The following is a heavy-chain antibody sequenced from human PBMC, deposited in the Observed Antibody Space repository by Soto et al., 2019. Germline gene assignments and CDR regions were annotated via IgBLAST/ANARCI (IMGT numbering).Heavy chain of an antibody. CDR2: IYYSGST. V-gene: IGHV4-59*01. J-gene: IGHJ6*03. CDR3: ARGGYSYVKVYYYYMDV. D-gene: IGHD5-18*01. Sequence: SETLSLTCTVSGCCISSYYWSWIRQPPGKGLEWIGYIYYSGSTNYNPSLKSRVTISVDTSKNQFSLKLSSVTAADTAVYYCARGGYSYVKVYYYYMDVWGKGTTVTVSS. CDR1: GCCISSYY.